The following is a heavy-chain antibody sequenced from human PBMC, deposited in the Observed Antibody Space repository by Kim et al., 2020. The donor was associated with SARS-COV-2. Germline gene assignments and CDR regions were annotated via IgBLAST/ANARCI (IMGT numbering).Heavy chain of an antibody. V-gene: IGHV3-7*03. D-gene: IGHD6-13*01. Sequence: GGSLRLSCAASGFTFSSYWMSWVRQAPGKGLEWVANIKQDGSEKYYVDSVKGRFTISRDNAKNSLYLQMNSLRAEDTAVYYCARVRAAGTEYYFDYWGQGTLVTVSS. CDR3: ARVRAAGTEYYFDY. CDR2: IKQDGSEK. CDR1: GFTFSSYW. J-gene: IGHJ4*02.